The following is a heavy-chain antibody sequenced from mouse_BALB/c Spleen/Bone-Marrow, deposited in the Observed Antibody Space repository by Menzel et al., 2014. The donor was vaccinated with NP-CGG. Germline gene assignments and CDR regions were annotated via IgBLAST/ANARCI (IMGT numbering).Heavy chain of an antibody. CDR2: IDPAIFT. CDR1: GFNIKDTY. CDR3: ASYRYGWYFDV. J-gene: IGHJ1*01. V-gene: IGHV14-3*02. Sequence: EVQRVESGAELVKPGASVKLSCTASGFNIKDTYLHWVKQRPEQGLDWIGRIDPAIFTKYDPKFQGKATITADTSSNTAYLHLCSLTSEDTAVYYCASYRYGWYFDVWGAGTTVTVSS. D-gene: IGHD2-14*01.